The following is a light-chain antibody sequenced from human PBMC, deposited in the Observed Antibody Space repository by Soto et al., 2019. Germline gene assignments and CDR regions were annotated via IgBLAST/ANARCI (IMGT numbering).Light chain of an antibody. V-gene: IGKV1-9*01. Sequence: DIQLTQSPSFLSASVGDRVTITCRASQGISNYLAWYQQKPGKAPNLLIYVASTLQSGVPSRFXGSGSGTEFXXTXSSLQPEDLATYYCQQLFSFPPTFGQGTRLEIK. CDR3: QQLFSFPPT. CDR1: QGISNY. CDR2: VAS. J-gene: IGKJ5*01.